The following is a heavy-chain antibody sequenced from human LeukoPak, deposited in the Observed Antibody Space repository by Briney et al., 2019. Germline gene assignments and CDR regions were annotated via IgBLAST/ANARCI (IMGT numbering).Heavy chain of an antibody. CDR1: GGTFSSYA. V-gene: IGHV1-69*04. D-gene: IGHD3-3*01. Sequence: SVKVSCKASGGTFSSYAISWVRQAPGQGLEWMGRIIPILGIANYAQKFQGRVTITADKSTSTAYMELSSLRSEDTAVYYCARRITIFGVVSATPARTDVWGQGTTVTVSS. J-gene: IGHJ6*02. CDR3: ARRITIFGVVSATPARTDV. CDR2: IIPILGIA.